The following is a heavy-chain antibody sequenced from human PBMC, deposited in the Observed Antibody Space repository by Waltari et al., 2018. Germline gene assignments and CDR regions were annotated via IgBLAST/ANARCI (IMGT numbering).Heavy chain of an antibody. CDR2: IYHSGST. Sequence: QVQLQESGPGLVKPSETLSLTCAVSGYSLRSGYYWGWIRQPPGKGLEWIGSIYHSGSTYYNPSLKSRVTISVDTSKNQFSLKLSSVTAADTAVYYCARDRSNSWGQGTLVTVSS. J-gene: IGHJ5*02. CDR1: GYSLRSGYY. CDR3: ARDRSNS. V-gene: IGHV4-38-2*02.